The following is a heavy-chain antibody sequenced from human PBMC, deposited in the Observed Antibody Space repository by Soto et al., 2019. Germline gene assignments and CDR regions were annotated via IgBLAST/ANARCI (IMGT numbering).Heavy chain of an antibody. CDR3: AREGGSGNYRYYAMDV. J-gene: IGHJ6*02. Sequence: QVQLVQSGAEVKKPGSSVKVSCKASGGTFSSYAISWVRQAPGQGLEWMGGIIPIFGTANYAQKFQGRVTITADESTSTAYMERSSLRSKYTAVYYCAREGGSGNYRYYAMDVWGQGTTVTVSS. D-gene: IGHD3-10*01. CDR1: GGTFSSYA. CDR2: IIPIFGTA. V-gene: IGHV1-69*12.